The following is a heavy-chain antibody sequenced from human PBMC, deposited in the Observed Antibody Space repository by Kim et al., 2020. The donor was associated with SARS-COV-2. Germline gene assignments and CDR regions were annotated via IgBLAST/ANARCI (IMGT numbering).Heavy chain of an antibody. J-gene: IGHJ4*02. Sequence: GGSLTLSCAASGFTFSIYSMNWVRQAPGKGLEWVSYISSSSSTIYYADSVKGRFTISRDNAKNSLYLQMNSLRDEDTAVYYCARGYYGDYTPSGDYWGQGTLVTVSS. CDR3: ARGYYGDYTPSGDY. D-gene: IGHD4-17*01. CDR1: GFTFSIYS. V-gene: IGHV3-48*02. CDR2: ISSSSSTI.